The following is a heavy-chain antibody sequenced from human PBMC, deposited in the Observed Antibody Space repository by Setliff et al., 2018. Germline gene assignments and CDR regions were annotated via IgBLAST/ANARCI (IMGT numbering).Heavy chain of an antibody. CDR1: GFTFGDYA. D-gene: IGHD2-21*01. Sequence: PGGSLRLSCTASGFTFGDYAMSWVRQAPGKGLEWVSYISSSSSTIYYADSVKGRFTISRDNAKNSLYLQMNSLRAEDTAVYYCARDLIPLGMGFHFDYWGQGTLVTVSS. CDR3: ARDLIPLGMGFHFDY. J-gene: IGHJ4*02. V-gene: IGHV3-48*01. CDR2: ISSSSSTI.